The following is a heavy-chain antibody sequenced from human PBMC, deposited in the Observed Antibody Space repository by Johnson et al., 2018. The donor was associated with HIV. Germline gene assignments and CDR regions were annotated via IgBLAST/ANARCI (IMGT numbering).Heavy chain of an antibody. Sequence: VQLVESGGGVVQPGRSLRLSCEASEFTFSNYPMHWVRQAPGKGLEWVANIKHDGSEKYYVDSVKGRFTISRDNAKNSLYLQMNSLRAGDTAVYYCARKADAFDIWGQGTMVTVSS. CDR2: IKHDGSEK. CDR1: EFTFSNYP. J-gene: IGHJ3*02. V-gene: IGHV3-7*05. CDR3: ARKADAFDI.